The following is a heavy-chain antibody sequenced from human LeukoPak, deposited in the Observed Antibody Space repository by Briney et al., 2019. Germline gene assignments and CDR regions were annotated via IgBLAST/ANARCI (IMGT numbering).Heavy chain of an antibody. Sequence: GGSLRLSCAASGFTFSSYEMNWVRQAPGKGLEWVSYISSSDSAIYYADSLKGRVTISRDNAKNSLYMHMNSLRAEDTAVYYCAELGIAMIGGVWGKGTTVTISS. V-gene: IGHV3-48*03. CDR2: ISSSDSAI. J-gene: IGHJ6*04. CDR3: AELGIAMIGGV. CDR1: GFTFSSYE. D-gene: IGHD3-10*02.